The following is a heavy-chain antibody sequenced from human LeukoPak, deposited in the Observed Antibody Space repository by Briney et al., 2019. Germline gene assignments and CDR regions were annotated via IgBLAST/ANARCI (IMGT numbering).Heavy chain of an antibody. CDR3: ARDDILGAAAAC. Sequence: ASLKLSCKASGFTFTSYAITWVRQAPGKGLEWVGSISAYGCSTNYAHKVQGRFTITTDTSKNTVYLELKSLRSDDTAVYYCARDDILGAAAACWGEGTRVTVSS. D-gene: IGHD1-26*01. CDR2: ISAYGCST. CDR1: GFTFTSYA. V-gene: IGHV1-18*01. J-gene: IGHJ4*02.